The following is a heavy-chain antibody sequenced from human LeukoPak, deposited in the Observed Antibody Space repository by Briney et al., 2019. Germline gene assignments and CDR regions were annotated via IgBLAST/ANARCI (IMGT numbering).Heavy chain of an antibody. D-gene: IGHD3-22*01. J-gene: IGHJ4*02. Sequence: GGSLRLSCAASGFPFDDYGMNWVRQVPGKGLEWVSGINWNGGSTGYADPVKGRFTISRDNAKNSLYLQMNSLRAEDTAVYYCARDGSSGPKDYWGQGTLVTVSS. CDR2: INWNGGST. CDR3: ARDGSSGPKDY. CDR1: GFPFDDYG. V-gene: IGHV3-20*04.